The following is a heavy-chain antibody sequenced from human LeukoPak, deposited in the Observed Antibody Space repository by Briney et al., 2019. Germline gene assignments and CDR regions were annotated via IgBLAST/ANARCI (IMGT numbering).Heavy chain of an antibody. Sequence: PGGSLRLSCAASGFTLSSYWMSWVRQAPGKGLEWVANIKQDGSEKYYVDSVKGRFTISRDNAKNSLYLQMNSLRAEDTAVYYCAKDGPDCSSTSCFWGYGNYYYYMDVWGKGTTVTVSS. CDR1: GFTLSSYW. D-gene: IGHD2-2*01. CDR3: AKDGPDCSSTSCFWGYGNYYYYMDV. CDR2: IKQDGSEK. V-gene: IGHV3-7*01. J-gene: IGHJ6*03.